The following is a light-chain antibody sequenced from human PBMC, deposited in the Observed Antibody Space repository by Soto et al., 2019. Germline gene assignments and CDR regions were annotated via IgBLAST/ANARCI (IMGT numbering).Light chain of an antibody. CDR2: KAY. CDR1: QTISSW. J-gene: IGKJ1*01. V-gene: IGKV1-5*03. Sequence: DIQMTQSPSTLSGSVGDRVTITCRASQTISSWLAWYQQKPGKAHKLLIYKAYTLKSGVQSRFSGSGSGTEFTLTIRSLQPDDFATYYCKQYNSYSWTFGQGTKVDNK. CDR3: KQYNSYSWT.